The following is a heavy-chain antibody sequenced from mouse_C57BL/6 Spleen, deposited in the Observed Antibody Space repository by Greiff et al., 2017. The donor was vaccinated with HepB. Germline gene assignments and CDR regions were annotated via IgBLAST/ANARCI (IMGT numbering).Heavy chain of an antibody. J-gene: IGHJ4*01. CDR3: ARQAYYYGSSYGDYAMDY. Sequence: EVKLMESGGGLVQPGGSLKLSCAASGFTFSDYYMYWVRQTPEKRLEWVAYISNGGGSTYYPDTVKGRFTISRDNAKNTLYLQMSRLKSEDTAMYYCARQAYYYGSSYGDYAMDYWGQGTSVTVSS. V-gene: IGHV5-12*01. CDR1: GFTFSDYY. D-gene: IGHD1-1*01. CDR2: ISNGGGST.